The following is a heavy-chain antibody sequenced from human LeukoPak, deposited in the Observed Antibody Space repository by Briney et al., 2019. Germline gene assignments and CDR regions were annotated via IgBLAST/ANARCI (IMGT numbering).Heavy chain of an antibody. D-gene: IGHD5-12*01. CDR1: GVSISSSSYH. J-gene: IGHJ3*02. V-gene: IGHV4-39*01. CDR2: IYDSGST. Sequence: PSETLSLTCTVSGVSISSSSYHWDWIRQPPGKGLEWIGSIYDSGSTYYSPSLKSRVAISVDTSKNQFSLKLNSVTAADTAVYYCVRYIVPTAVDIWGQGTMVTVSS. CDR3: VRYIVPTAVDI.